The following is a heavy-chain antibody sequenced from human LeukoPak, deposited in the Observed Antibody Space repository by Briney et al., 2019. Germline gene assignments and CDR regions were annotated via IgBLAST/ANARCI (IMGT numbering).Heavy chain of an antibody. CDR2: IIPIFGTA. V-gene: IGHV1-69*13. J-gene: IGHJ6*02. CDR3: TTRACHAGGCSSRFYYYYGLHF. CDR1: GNSISNYA. Sequence: ASVKVSCKASGNSISNYAVSWVRQAPGQGFEWMGGIIPIFGTADYAQKFQGRVTITADQSTSTTYMALSSLKSEDTATYYCTTRACHAGGCSSRFYYYYGLHFWGQGTTVSVSS. D-gene: IGHD3-16*01.